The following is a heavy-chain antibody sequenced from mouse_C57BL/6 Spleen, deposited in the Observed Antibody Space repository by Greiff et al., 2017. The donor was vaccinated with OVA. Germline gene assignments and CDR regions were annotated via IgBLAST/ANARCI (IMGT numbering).Heavy chain of an antibody. J-gene: IGHJ4*01. Sequence: VKLVESGAELVRPGASVTLSCKASGYTFTDYEMHWVKQTPVHGLEWIGAIDPETGGTAYNQKFKGKAILTADKSSSTAYMELRSLTSEDSAVYYCARGLRQMDYWGQGTSVTVSS. V-gene: IGHV1-15*01. CDR1: GYTFTDYE. CDR2: IDPETGGT. CDR3: ARGLRQMDY. D-gene: IGHD2-4*01.